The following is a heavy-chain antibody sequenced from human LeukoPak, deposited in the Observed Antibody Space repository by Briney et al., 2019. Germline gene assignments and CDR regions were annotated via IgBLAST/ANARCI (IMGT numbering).Heavy chain of an antibody. V-gene: IGHV3-7*01. J-gene: IGHJ5*02. CDR2: IKTDGSEK. CDR1: GFTFSSYW. CDR3: ARELRFLEWSNWFDP. Sequence: GGSLRLSCAASGFTFSSYWMSWVRQAPGKGLEWVANIKTDGSEKYYVDPVKGRFTISRDNAKNSLYLQMNSLRAEDTAVYYCARELRFLEWSNWFDPWGQGTLVTVSS. D-gene: IGHD3-3*01.